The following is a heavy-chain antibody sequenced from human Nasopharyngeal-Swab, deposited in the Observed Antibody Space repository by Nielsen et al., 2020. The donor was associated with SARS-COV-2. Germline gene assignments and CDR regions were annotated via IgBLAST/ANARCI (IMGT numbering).Heavy chain of an antibody. D-gene: IGHD3-22*01. V-gene: IGHV4-39*01. CDR2: ITYSGTT. Sequence: SETLSLTCTVSGVSISSSSYHWGWIRQPPGKGLEWIGSITYSGTTYYKSSLKSRVTISVDTSRNQFSLNLISLTAADTAVYYCLSYYPDSSGWHLDYWGQGTLVTVSS. J-gene: IGHJ4*02. CDR1: GVSISSSSYH. CDR3: LSYYPDSSGWHLDY.